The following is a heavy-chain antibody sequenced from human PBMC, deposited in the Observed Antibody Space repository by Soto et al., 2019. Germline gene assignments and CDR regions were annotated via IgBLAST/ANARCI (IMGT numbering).Heavy chain of an antibody. CDR1: GGTFSSYA. Sequence: QVQLVQSGAEVKKPGSSVKVSCKASGGTFSSYAISWVRQAPGQGLEWMGGIIPIFGTANYAQKFQGRVTITADESTSTAYMELSRLRSEDTAVYYCARETHSSGYYLNYYYYYGMDVWGQGTTVTVSS. D-gene: IGHD3-22*01. J-gene: IGHJ6*02. CDR2: IIPIFGTA. CDR3: ARETHSSGYYLNYYYYYGMDV. V-gene: IGHV1-69*01.